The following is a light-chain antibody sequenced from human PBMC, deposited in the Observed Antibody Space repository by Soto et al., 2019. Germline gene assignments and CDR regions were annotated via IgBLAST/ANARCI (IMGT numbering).Light chain of an antibody. CDR2: LEGSGSY. CDR3: ETCDSNTRV. CDR1: SGHSSYI. J-gene: IGLJ3*02. Sequence: QSVLTQSSSASASLGSSVKLTCTLSSGHSSYIIAWHQQQPGKAPRYLMKLEGSGSYNKGSGVPDRFSGSSSGADRYLTISNLQFEDEADYYCETCDSNTRVFGGGTMLTVL. V-gene: IGLV4-60*02.